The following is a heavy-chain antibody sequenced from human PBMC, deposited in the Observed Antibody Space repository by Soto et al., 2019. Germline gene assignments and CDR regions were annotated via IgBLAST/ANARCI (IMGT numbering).Heavy chain of an antibody. Sequence: SETLSLTCAVYGGSFSGYYWSWIRQPPGKGLEWIGEINHSGSTNYNPSLKSRVTISVDTSKNQFSLKLSSVTAADTAVYYCERKEAAAGYCGQRTLVTVSS. J-gene: IGHJ4*02. CDR3: ERKEAAAGY. CDR2: INHSGST. D-gene: IGHD6-13*01. V-gene: IGHV4-34*01. CDR1: GGSFSGYY.